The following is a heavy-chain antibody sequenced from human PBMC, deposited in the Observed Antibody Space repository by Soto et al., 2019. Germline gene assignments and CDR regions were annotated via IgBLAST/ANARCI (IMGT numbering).Heavy chain of an antibody. J-gene: IGHJ3*02. D-gene: IGHD2-15*01. Sequence: EVQLVESGGGLIQPGGSLRLSCVASGFIVSSNYMSWVRQAPGKGLEWVSVIYSGGASFYADSVKGRFTISRDNSKNTLYLHMNSLRAEDTAVYYCASDYGGSSRREDAFDIWGQGTMFTVSS. V-gene: IGHV3-53*01. CDR1: GFIVSSNY. CDR3: ASDYGGSSRREDAFDI. CDR2: IYSGGAS.